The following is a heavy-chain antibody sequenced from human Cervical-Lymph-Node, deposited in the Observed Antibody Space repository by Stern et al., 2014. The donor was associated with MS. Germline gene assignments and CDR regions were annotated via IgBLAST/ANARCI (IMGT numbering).Heavy chain of an antibody. J-gene: IGHJ4*02. V-gene: IGHV3-30*04. D-gene: IGHD3-10*01. Sequence: QVQLVQSGGGVVQPGGSLTLSCEASGFTFSRYSMHWVRQGPGKGLEWVAATTSKGDKTYHADSVKGRFIISRDNSKNTLHLHMNSLRVEDTADYYCARDGMGTSGSYSSFDNWGQGTLVTVSS. CDR3: ARDGMGTSGSYSSFDN. CDR2: TTSKGDKT. CDR1: GFTFSRYS.